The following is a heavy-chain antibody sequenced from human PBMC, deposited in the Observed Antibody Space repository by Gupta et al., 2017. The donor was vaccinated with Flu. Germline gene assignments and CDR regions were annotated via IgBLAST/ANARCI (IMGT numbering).Heavy chain of an antibody. J-gene: IGHJ4*02. V-gene: IGHV3-23*01. Sequence: EVQLLESGGGVVHPVESLRLSCVVSGLTFSDYAMTWVRQAPGKGLEWLSTVGAGGDRTYYADSVMGRFTISRDNSKNTIYLQMNSLRGDDTAVYYCTKDRSGNPAIDYWGQGALVTVSA. CDR1: GLTFSDYA. D-gene: IGHD6-13*01. CDR3: TKDRSGNPAIDY. CDR2: VGAGGDRT.